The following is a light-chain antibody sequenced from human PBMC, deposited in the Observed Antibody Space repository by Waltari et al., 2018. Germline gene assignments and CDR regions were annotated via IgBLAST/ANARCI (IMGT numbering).Light chain of an antibody. CDR3: LQDYNYPWT. CDR2: WAS. Sequence: DIVMTQSPEYLAVSLGERATVNCKSSQSVLYSSNNKNYLAWYQLKPGQPPKLLIYWASTRESGVPDRFSGSGSGTDFTLTISSLQAEDVAVYYCLQDYNYPWTFGQGTSVEIK. V-gene: IGKV4-1*01. J-gene: IGKJ1*01. CDR1: QSVLYSSNNKNY.